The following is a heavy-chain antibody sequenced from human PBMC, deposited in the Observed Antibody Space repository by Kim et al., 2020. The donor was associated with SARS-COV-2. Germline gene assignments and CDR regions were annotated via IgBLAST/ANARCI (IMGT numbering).Heavy chain of an antibody. J-gene: IGHJ3*02. CDR3: ARDSTSALDI. Sequence: GGSLRLSCAAAGFIFSRYAMTWVRQAPGKGLEWVTIISYDGSNDYYIDSVKGRFTISRDDSKNTLDLHMNSLRAEDTGVYYCARDSTSALDIWGQGTMVTVSS. CDR1: GFIFSRYA. CDR2: ISYDGSND. V-gene: IGHV3-30*04.